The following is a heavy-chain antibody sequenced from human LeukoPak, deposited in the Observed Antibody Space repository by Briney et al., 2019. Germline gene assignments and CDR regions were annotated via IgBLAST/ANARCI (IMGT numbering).Heavy chain of an antibody. J-gene: IGHJ4*02. CDR1: GGSISSYY. CDR3: AREGDPDGYITYFDY. D-gene: IGHD5-24*01. Sequence: PSETLSLTXTVSGGSISSYYWSWIRQPPGKGLEWIGYIYYSGSTNYNPSLKSRVTISVDTSKNQFSLKLSSVTAADTAVYYCAREGDPDGYITYFDYWGQGTLVTVSS. V-gene: IGHV4-59*01. CDR2: IYYSGST.